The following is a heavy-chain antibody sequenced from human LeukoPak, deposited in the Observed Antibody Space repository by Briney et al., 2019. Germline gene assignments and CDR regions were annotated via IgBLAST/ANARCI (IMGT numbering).Heavy chain of an antibody. Sequence: GGSLSLSCAASEFTFSNYWMHWVRQAPGKGLVWVSRINSDGSSINYADSVKGRFTTSRDNAKNTLYLQMNSLRAEDTAVYYCAKPLSIAAAGFFDYWGQGTLVTVSS. V-gene: IGHV3-74*01. CDR2: INSDGSSI. J-gene: IGHJ4*02. CDR1: EFTFSNYW. CDR3: AKPLSIAAAGFFDY. D-gene: IGHD6-13*01.